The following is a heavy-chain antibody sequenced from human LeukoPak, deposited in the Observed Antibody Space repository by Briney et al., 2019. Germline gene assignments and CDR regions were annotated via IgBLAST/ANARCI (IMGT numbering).Heavy chain of an antibody. CDR3: ARLTPYSGQRLDHDI. D-gene: IGHD5-12*01. Sequence: SETLSLTCTVSGGSISSSSYYWGWIRQPPGKGLEWIGSIYYSGSTYYNPSLKSRVTISVDTSKNQFSLKLSSVTAADTAVYYCARLTPYSGQRLDHDIWGQGTMATVSS. J-gene: IGHJ3*02. CDR1: GGSISSSSYY. V-gene: IGHV4-39*01. CDR2: IYYSGST.